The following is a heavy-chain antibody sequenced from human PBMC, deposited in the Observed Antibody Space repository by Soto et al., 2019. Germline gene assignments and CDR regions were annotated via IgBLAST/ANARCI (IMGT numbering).Heavy chain of an antibody. V-gene: IGHV1-24*01. D-gene: IGHD3-3*01. CDR1: GYTLTELS. CDR3: AIKGRFLEWLIRLPNPLNEGFDP. J-gene: IGHJ5*02. Sequence: ASVKVSCKVSGYTLTELSMHWVRQAPGKGLEWMGGFDPEDGETIYAQKFQGRVTMTEDTSTDTAYMELSSLRSEDTAVYYCAIKGRFLEWLIRLPNPLNEGFDPWGQGTLVTVSS. CDR2: FDPEDGET.